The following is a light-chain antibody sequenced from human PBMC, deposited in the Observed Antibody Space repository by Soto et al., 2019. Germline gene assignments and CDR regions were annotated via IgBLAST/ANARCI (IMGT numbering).Light chain of an antibody. CDR1: QSVGSS. Sequence: ESVLTQSPATLSLSPGERATLSCRASQSVGSSLAWYQQKPGQAPRLLIYDASNRATGIPARFSGSGHGTDFTLAISSLEPEDLAVYYCQQRSNWPITFGQGTRLEIK. CDR2: DAS. J-gene: IGKJ5*01. V-gene: IGKV3-11*01. CDR3: QQRSNWPIT.